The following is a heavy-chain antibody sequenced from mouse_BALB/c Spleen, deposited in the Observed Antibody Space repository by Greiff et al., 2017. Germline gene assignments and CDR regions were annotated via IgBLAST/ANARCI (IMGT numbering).Heavy chain of an antibody. CDR1: GFTFSSYA. J-gene: IGHJ4*01. D-gene: IGHD2-10*02. CDR2: ISSGGST. CDR3: AREYGNYYAMHY. Sequence: EVHLVESGGGLVKPGGSLKLSCAASGFTFSSYAMSWVRQTPEKRLEWVASISSGGSTYYPDSVKGRFTISRDNARNILYLQMSSLRSEDTAMYYCAREYGNYYAMHYWGQGTSVTVSS. V-gene: IGHV5-6-5*01.